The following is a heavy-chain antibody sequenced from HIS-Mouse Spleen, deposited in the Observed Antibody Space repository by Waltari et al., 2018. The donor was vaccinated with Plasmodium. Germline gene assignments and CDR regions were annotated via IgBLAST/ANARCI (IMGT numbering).Heavy chain of an antibody. J-gene: IGHJ4*02. CDR3: AKAQGVINFDY. CDR2: ISYDGSNK. Sequence: QVQLVAPGGGVVQPGRSLRLSCAASGFTFSSYGMHWVRQAPGKGLEWVAVISYDGSNKYYADSVKGRFTISRDNSKNTLYLQMNSLRAEDTAVYYCAKAQGVINFDYWGQGTLVTVSS. V-gene: IGHV3-30*18. D-gene: IGHD3-16*01. CDR1: GFTFSSYG.